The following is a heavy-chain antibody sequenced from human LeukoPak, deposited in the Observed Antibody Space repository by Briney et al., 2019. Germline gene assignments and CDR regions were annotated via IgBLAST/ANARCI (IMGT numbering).Heavy chain of an antibody. Sequence: PSETLSLTCTVSGVSISSSNSYWSWIRQPAGKGLEWIGRIYTSGSTHYNPSLKSRVTISVDTSKNQFSLKLSSVTAADTAVYYCARDGLNTMVRGKIHYNYMDVWGKGTTVSISS. CDR3: ARDGLNTMVRGKIHYNYMDV. V-gene: IGHV4-61*02. CDR1: GVSISSSNSY. J-gene: IGHJ6*03. D-gene: IGHD3-10*01. CDR2: IYTSGST.